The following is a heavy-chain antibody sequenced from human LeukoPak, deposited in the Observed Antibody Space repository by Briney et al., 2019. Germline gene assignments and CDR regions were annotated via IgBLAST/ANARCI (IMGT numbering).Heavy chain of an antibody. CDR2: LSYDGSNK. CDR3: AKPVDITVYRGAFDL. D-gene: IGHD3-9*01. J-gene: IGHJ3*01. Sequence: PGGSLRLSCAASGFTFSSYGMHWVRQAPGKGLEWVAGLSYDGSNKYYIDSVKGRFTISRDNSKNTLYLQMNSLRAEDTAVYYCAKPVDITVYRGAFDLWGQGTMVTVS. V-gene: IGHV3-30*18. CDR1: GFTFSSYG.